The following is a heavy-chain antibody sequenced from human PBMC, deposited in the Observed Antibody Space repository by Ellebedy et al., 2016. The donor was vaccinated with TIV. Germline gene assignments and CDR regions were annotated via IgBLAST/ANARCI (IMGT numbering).Heavy chain of an antibody. CDR3: ARGLGYDSSGYSNHPPPLLFDY. D-gene: IGHD3-22*01. V-gene: IGHV3-33*01. CDR1: GFTFSSYG. J-gene: IGHJ4*02. Sequence: GGSLRLXCAASGFTFSSYGMHWVRQAPGKGLEWVAVIWYDGSNKYYADSVKGRFTISKDNSKNTLYLQMNSLRAEDTAVYYCARGLGYDSSGYSNHPPPLLFDYWGQGTLVTVSS. CDR2: IWYDGSNK.